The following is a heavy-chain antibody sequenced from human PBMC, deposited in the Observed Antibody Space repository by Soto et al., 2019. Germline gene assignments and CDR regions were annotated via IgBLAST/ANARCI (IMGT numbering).Heavy chain of an antibody. Sequence: GGSLRLSCAASGCTVSSNYMSWVRQAPGKGLEWVSVIYSGGSTYYADSVKGRFTISRDNSKNTLYLQMNSLRAEDTAVYYCARDRREEVTMVRGVIMYYYYYGMDVWGQGTTVTVSS. V-gene: IGHV3-53*01. CDR3: ARDRREEVTMVRGVIMYYYYYGMDV. CDR1: GCTVSSNY. J-gene: IGHJ6*02. CDR2: IYSGGST. D-gene: IGHD3-10*01.